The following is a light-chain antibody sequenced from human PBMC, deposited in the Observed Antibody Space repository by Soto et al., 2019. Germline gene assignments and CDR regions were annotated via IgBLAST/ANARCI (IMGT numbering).Light chain of an antibody. J-gene: IGLJ1*01. V-gene: IGLV2-14*01. CDR3: GSYTSRTTYV. Sequence: QSVLTQPASVSGSPGQSITISCTGTSSDVGGYNHVAWYQQHPGEAPTLMIYDVSNRPSGVSNRFSGSKSGNTASLTIFGPQAEDEVNYYCGSYTSRTTYVFGTGTKVTVL. CDR1: SSDVGGYNH. CDR2: DVS.